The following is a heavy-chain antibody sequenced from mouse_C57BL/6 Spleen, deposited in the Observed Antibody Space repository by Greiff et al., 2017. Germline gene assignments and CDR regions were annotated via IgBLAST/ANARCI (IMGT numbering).Heavy chain of an antibody. D-gene: IGHD1-1*01. V-gene: IGHV7-3*01. CDR3: ARLEGGSSLYYAMDY. CDR1: GFTFTDYY. J-gene: IGHJ4*01. CDR2: IRNKANGYTT. Sequence: EVKLMESGGGLVQPGGSLSLSCAAFGFTFTDYYMSWVRQPPGKALEWLGFIRNKANGYTTEYSASVKGRFTISRDNSQSILYLQMNALRAEDSATYYCARLEGGSSLYYAMDYWGQGTSVTVSS.